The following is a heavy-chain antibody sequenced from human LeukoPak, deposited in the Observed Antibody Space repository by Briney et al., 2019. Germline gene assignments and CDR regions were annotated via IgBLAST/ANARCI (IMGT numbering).Heavy chain of an antibody. CDR3: AKGGLVHRFDP. V-gene: IGHV3-23*01. J-gene: IGHJ5*02. CDR2: ISGGGDNT. CDR1: GFTFSSYA. Sequence: GGSLRLSCAASGFTFSSYAMSWVRQAPGKGLEWVSGISGGGDNTYYADSVKGRFTISRDNSKNTLYLQMNSLRADDTAVYYCAKGGLVHRFDPWGQGTLVTVSS.